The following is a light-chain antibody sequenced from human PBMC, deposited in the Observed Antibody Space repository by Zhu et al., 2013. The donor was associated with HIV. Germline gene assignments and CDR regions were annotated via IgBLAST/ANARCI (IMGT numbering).Light chain of an antibody. CDR2: WAS. J-gene: IGKJ2*01. CDR3: QQYFSTPYT. Sequence: DIVMTQSPDSLAVSLGERATINCKSSRSVLDSSNNKKYLAWYQQKPGQPPKLLIYWASTRESGVPDRFSGSGSGTDFTLTISSLQAEDVAVYYCQQYFSTPYTFGQGTKLEIK. V-gene: IGKV4-1*01. CDR1: RSVLDSSNNKKY.